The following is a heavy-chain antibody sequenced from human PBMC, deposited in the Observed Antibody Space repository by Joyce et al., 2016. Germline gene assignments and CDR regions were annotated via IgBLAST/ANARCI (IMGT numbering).Heavy chain of an antibody. CDR3: AKGTLGSCSGTTCYPLDS. V-gene: IGHV3-23*01. J-gene: IGHJ4*02. Sequence: EVQLLESGGGWLQHGGSLRLSCAASGFTFSSYALSWVRQAPGKVVEWLAANGSSGDGPYHAGSEWGRFTICRDNYKSALYLQMNSLTAEDTAIYYCAKGTLGSCSGTTCYPLDSWGQGTLVTVSS. CDR2: NGSSGDGP. D-gene: IGHD2-15*01. CDR1: GFTFSSYA.